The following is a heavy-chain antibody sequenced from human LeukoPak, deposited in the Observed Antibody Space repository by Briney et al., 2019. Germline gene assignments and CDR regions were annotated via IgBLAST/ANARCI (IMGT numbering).Heavy chain of an antibody. D-gene: IGHD2-15*01. CDR1: GGTFSSYA. J-gene: IGHJ6*03. V-gene: IGHV1-69*05. CDR2: IIPIFGTA. Sequence: GASVKVSCKASGGTFSSYAISWVRQAPGQGLEWMGGIIPIFGTANYAQKFQGRVTITTDESTSPAYMELSSLRSEDTAVYYCARGSSVVAATPGYYYYMDVWGKGTTVTVSS. CDR3: ARGSSVVAATPGYYYYMDV.